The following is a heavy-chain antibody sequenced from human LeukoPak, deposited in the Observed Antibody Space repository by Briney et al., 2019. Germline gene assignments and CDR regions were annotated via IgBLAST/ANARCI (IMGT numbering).Heavy chain of an antibody. Sequence: GGSLSLSCAASGFSFSNSCMSWVRQAPGKGLEWVANIKQDGSEKYYVDSVKGRFTISRDNAKNSLFLQMNSLRAEDTAVYYCARAAYDILAYSLDIWGQGTMVTVSS. CDR1: GFSFSNSC. J-gene: IGHJ3*02. V-gene: IGHV3-7*04. D-gene: IGHD3-9*01. CDR3: ARAAYDILAYSLDI. CDR2: IKQDGSEK.